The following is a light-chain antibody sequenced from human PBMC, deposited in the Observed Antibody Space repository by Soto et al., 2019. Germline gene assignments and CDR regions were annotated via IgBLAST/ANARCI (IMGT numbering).Light chain of an antibody. J-gene: IGKJ1*01. CDR2: GAS. CDR1: QSISNN. V-gene: IGKV3-15*01. CDR3: QPYNNWPRT. Sequence: EIVMTQSPATLSVSPGERATLSCRASQSISNNLAWYHQKPGQPPRLLIYGASTRATGIPDRFSGSGSGTEFTLTISSLQSEDFAVYYCQPYNNWPRTFGQGTKVEIK.